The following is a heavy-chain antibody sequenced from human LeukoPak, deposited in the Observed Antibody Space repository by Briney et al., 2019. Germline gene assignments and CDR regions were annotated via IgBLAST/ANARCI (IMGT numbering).Heavy chain of an antibody. Sequence: GGSLRLSCAASGFTFNSYSMHWVRQAPGKGLEWVAVIWDAGNNKFYSDSVKGRFTISRDNSKNTLYLQMNSLRAEDTAVYYCARDRDGYKSSFDYWGQGTLVTVSS. CDR1: GFTFNSYS. J-gene: IGHJ4*02. V-gene: IGHV3-30-3*01. CDR3: ARDRDGYKSSFDY. D-gene: IGHD5-24*01. CDR2: IWDAGNNK.